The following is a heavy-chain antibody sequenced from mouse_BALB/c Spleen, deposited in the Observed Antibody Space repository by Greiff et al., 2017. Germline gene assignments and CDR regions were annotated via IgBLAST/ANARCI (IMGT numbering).Heavy chain of an antibody. V-gene: IGHV5-9-4*01. D-gene: IGHD1-1*01. CDR3: ARDRYYGSSYGWYFDV. Sequence: EVQVVESGGGLVKPGGSLKLSCAASGFTFSSYAMSWVRQSPEKRLEWVAEISSGGSYTYYPDTVTGRFTISRDNAKNTLYLEMSSLRSEDTAMYYCARDRYYGSSYGWYFDVWGAGTTVTVSS. J-gene: IGHJ1*01. CDR2: ISSGGSYT. CDR1: GFTFSSYA.